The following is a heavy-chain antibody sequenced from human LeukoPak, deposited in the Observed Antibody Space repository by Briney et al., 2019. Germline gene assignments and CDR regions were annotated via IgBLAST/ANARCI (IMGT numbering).Heavy chain of an antibody. CDR2: IYYTGST. CDR3: ARGRGDSRGTSFDS. V-gene: IGHV4-59*01. Sequence: PSETLSLTCTVSGDSISIYYWSWIRQPPGKGLEWIGYIYYTGSTTYNPSLKSRLTISIDTSKNQFSLNLISLTAADTAAYYCARGRGDSRGTSFDSRGQGTLVTVSS. J-gene: IGHJ4*02. CDR1: GDSISIYY. D-gene: IGHD3-22*01.